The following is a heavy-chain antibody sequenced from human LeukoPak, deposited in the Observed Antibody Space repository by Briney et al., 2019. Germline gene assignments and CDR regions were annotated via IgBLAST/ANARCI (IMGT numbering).Heavy chain of an antibody. CDR1: GFTFSSYA. J-gene: IGHJ4*02. CDR2: VYSGGST. CDR3: ARDRGGVPHY. D-gene: IGHD2-8*02. Sequence: GGSLRLSCAASGFTFSSYAMSWVRQPPGKGLEWVSVVYSGGSTYYADAVKGRFTISRDNSKNTLYLQMNSLKAEDTAVYYCARDRGGVPHYWGQGTLVTVSS. V-gene: IGHV3-23*03.